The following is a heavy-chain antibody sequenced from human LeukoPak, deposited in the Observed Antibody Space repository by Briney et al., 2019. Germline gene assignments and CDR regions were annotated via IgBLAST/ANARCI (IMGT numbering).Heavy chain of an antibody. CDR1: GGSISSSSYY. CDR2: IYYSGST. V-gene: IGHV4-39*07. Sequence: SETLSLTCTVSGGSISSSSYYWGWIRQPPGKGLEWIGSIYYSGSTYYNPSLKSRVTISVDTSKNQFSLKLSSVTAADTAVYYCARGSHWYYFDYWGQETLVTVSS. D-gene: IGHD2-8*02. J-gene: IGHJ4*02. CDR3: ARGSHWYYFDY.